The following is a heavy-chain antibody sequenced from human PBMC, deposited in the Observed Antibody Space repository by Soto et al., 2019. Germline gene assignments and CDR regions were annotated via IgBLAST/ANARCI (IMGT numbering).Heavy chain of an antibody. D-gene: IGHD3-3*01. V-gene: IGHV1-3*01. J-gene: IGHJ6*02. Sequence: ASVKVSCKASGYTFSTYAMHWVRQAPGQSLEWMGWLNGGTGQTRYSQKFQDRVIITRDTSASTGYMELSSLTSEDTAVYYCAKSYYDFWSGYQASHYYGMDAWGQGTTVTVSS. CDR3: AKSYYDFWSGYQASHYYGMDA. CDR2: LNGGTGQT. CDR1: GYTFSTYA.